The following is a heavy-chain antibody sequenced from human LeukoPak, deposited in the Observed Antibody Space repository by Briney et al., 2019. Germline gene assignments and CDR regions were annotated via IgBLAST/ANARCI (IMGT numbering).Heavy chain of an antibody. V-gene: IGHV4-34*01. CDR1: GGSFSGYY. D-gene: IGHD3-22*01. J-gene: IGHJ4*02. CDR2: INHSGSS. CDR3: AREVPDSSGYYFHY. Sequence: PSETLSLTCAVYGGSFSGYYWSWIRQPPGKGLEWIGEINHSGSSNYNPSLKSRVTISVDTSKNQFSLKLSSVTAADTAVYYCAREVPDSSGYYFHYWGQGTLVTVSS.